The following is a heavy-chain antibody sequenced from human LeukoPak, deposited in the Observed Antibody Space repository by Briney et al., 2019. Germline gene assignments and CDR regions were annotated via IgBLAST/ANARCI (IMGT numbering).Heavy chain of an antibody. V-gene: IGHV4-59*01. CDR3: ARGFAYGDRFDY. D-gene: IGHD4-17*01. CDR1: GVSISSYY. Sequence: SETLSLTCAVSGVSISSYYWSWIRQPPGKGLEWTGYIYYSGSTNYNPSLKSRVTISVDTSKNQFSLKLSSVTAADTAVYYCARGFAYGDRFDYWGQGTLVTVSS. CDR2: IYYSGST. J-gene: IGHJ4*02.